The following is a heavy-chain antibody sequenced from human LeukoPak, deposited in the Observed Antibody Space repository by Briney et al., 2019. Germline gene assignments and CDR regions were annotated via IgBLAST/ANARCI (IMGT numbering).Heavy chain of an antibody. CDR1: GGSISSYY. CDR2: IYYSGST. D-gene: IGHD1-14*01. V-gene: IGHV4-59*08. Sequence: PSETLSLTCTVSGGSISSYYWSWIRQPPGKGLERIGYIYYSGSTNYNPSLKSRVTISVDTSKNQFSLKLSSVTAADTAVYYCARLYQRYFDYWGQGTLVTVSS. CDR3: ARLYQRYFDY. J-gene: IGHJ4*02.